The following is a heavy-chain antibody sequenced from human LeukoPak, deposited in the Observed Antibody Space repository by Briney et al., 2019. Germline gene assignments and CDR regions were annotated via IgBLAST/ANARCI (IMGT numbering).Heavy chain of an antibody. CDR3: ARVGTISSGWYFSDF. CDR1: GYTFTVYY. Sequence: RASVKVSCKASGYTFTVYYMQWVRQAPGQGPEWMGWINPNSGDTNYAQKFQGRVTMTRDTSISTAYMELSRLRFDDTAVYYCARVGTISSGWYFSDFWGQGTLVTVSS. J-gene: IGHJ4*02. CDR2: INPNSGDT. D-gene: IGHD6-19*01. V-gene: IGHV1-2*02.